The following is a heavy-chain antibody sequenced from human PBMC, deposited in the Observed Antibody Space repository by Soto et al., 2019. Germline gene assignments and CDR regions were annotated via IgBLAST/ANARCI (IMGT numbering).Heavy chain of an antibody. CDR1: GFNFITYG. Sequence: QVQLVQSGAEVEKPGASVKVSCKASGFNFITYGINWVRQAPGQGLEWMGWISAYNGNTNYAQKLQGRVTMTTDTSTTTAYMELRSLRSDDTAVYYCARGYCSGGSCPSGVDVWGQGTTVTVSS. D-gene: IGHD2-15*01. CDR2: ISAYNGNT. CDR3: ARGYCSGGSCPSGVDV. J-gene: IGHJ6*02. V-gene: IGHV1-18*01.